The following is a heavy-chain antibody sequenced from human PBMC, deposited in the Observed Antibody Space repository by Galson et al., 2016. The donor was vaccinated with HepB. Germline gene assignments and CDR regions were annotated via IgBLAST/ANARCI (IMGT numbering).Heavy chain of an antibody. Sequence: SLRLSCAASGFTFSSYAMHWVRQAPGKGLEWMAVISYDATNKYYADSVKGRFTISRDNSKNTLYLQMNSLRAEDTAVYYCAKVGVTAYQYDILTGTFDSWGQGTLVTVSS. CDR2: ISYDATNK. CDR3: AKVGVTAYQYDILTGTFDS. D-gene: IGHD3-9*01. CDR1: GFTFSSYA. J-gene: IGHJ4*02. V-gene: IGHV3-30-3*01.